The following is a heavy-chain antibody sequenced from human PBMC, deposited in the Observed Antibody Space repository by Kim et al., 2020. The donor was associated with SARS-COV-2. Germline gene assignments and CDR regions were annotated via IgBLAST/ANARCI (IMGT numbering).Heavy chain of an antibody. Sequence: QKFQVRVTITADKSTSTAYMDLSSLRSDDTAVYYCARVPEYSGYDSFYDYWGQGTLVTVSS. J-gene: IGHJ4*02. D-gene: IGHD5-12*01. CDR3: ARVPEYSGYDSFYDY. V-gene: IGHV1-69*04.